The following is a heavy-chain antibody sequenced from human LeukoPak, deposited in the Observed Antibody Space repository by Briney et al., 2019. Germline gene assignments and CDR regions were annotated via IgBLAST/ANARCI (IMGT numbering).Heavy chain of an antibody. CDR3: ARDGGTTVTGGYWFDP. J-gene: IGHJ5*02. Sequence: GASVKVSCKASGYTFTGYYMHWVRQAPGQGLEWMGWINPNSGGTNYAQKFQGRVTMTRDTSISTAYMELSRLRSDDTAVYYCARDGGTTVTGGYWFDPWGQGTLVTVSS. CDR2: INPNSGGT. CDR1: GYTFTGYY. D-gene: IGHD4-17*01. V-gene: IGHV1-2*02.